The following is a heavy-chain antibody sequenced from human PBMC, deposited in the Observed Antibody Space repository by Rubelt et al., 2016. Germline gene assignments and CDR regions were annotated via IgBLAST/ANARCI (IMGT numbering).Heavy chain of an antibody. J-gene: IGHJ4*02. CDR2: INHSGST. V-gene: IGHV4-34*01. Sequence: EWIGEINHSGSTNYNPSLKSRVTISVDTSKNQFSLKLSSVTAADTAVYYCASDYYDSSGFDYWGQGTLVTVSS. CDR3: ASDYYDSSGFDY. D-gene: IGHD3-22*01.